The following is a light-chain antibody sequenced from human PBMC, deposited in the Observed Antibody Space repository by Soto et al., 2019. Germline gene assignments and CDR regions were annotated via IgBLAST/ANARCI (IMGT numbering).Light chain of an antibody. CDR3: QQRSNWPPIT. Sequence: EIVMTQSPATLSRSPVERATLSFRASEGVIRYLAWYQQKPGQAPRLLIYDASNRATGIPARFSGSGSGTDFTLTISSLEPEDFAVYYCQQRSNWPPITFGQGTRLE. J-gene: IGKJ5*01. V-gene: IGKV3-11*01. CDR2: DAS. CDR1: EGVIRY.